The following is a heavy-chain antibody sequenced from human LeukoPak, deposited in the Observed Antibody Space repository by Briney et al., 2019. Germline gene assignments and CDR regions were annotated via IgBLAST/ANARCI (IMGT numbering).Heavy chain of an antibody. Sequence: GGSLRLSCVASGFTFSRYWMSWVRQAPGKGLEWVAVISYDGSNKYDADSVKGRFTISRDNSKNTLYLQMNSLRAEDAAVYYCARDPGTYYYDRSGYAPSLYYYYMDVWGKGTTVTVSS. CDR1: GFTFSRYW. D-gene: IGHD3-22*01. CDR3: ARDPGTYYYDRSGYAPSLYYYYMDV. V-gene: IGHV3-30*03. CDR2: ISYDGSNK. J-gene: IGHJ6*03.